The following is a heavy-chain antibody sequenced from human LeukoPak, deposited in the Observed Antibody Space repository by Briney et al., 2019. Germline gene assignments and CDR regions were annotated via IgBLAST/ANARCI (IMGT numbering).Heavy chain of an antibody. CDR1: GYTFTSYD. V-gene: IGHV1-8*01. J-gene: IGHJ4*02. CDR3: ASSVAGYSSSWSYYFDY. D-gene: IGHD6-13*01. Sequence: ASVKVSCKASGYTFTSYDINWVRQATGQGLEWMGWMNPNSGNTGYAQKFQGRVTMTRNTSISTAYMELSSLRSEDAAVYYCASSVAGYSSSWSYYFDYWGQGTLVTVSS. CDR2: MNPNSGNT.